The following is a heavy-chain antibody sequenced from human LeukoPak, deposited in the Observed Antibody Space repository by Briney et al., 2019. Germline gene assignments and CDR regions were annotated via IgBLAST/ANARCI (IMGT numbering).Heavy chain of an antibody. D-gene: IGHD3-10*01. J-gene: IGHJ6*03. CDR3: AKEGLGRGYYYYYMDV. Sequence: GGSLRLSCAASGFTFSSNGMHWVRQAPGKGLEWVAFIRYDGSNKYYADSVKGRFTISRDNSKNTLYLQMNSLRAEDTAVYYCAKEGLGRGYYYYYMDVWGKGTTVTVSS. V-gene: IGHV3-30*02. CDR1: GFTFSSNG. CDR2: IRYDGSNK.